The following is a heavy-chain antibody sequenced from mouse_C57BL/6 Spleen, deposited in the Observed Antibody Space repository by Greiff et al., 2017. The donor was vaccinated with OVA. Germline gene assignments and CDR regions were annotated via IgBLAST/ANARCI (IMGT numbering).Heavy chain of an antibody. V-gene: IGHV1-26*01. CDR1: GYTFTDYY. D-gene: IGHD1-1*01. J-gene: IGHJ4*01. CDR2: INPNNGGT. Sequence: EVQLQQSGPELVKPGASVKISCKASGYTFTDYYMNWVKQSHGKSLEWIGDINPNNGGTSYNQKFKGKATLTVDKSSSTAYMELRSLTSEDSAVYYCARGGSSYVYYAMDYWGQGTSVTVSS. CDR3: ARGGSSYVYYAMDY.